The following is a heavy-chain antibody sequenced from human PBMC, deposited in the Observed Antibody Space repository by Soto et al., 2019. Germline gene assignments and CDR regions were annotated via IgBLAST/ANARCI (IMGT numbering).Heavy chain of an antibody. CDR3: AKDFVSIVVVPAAMRDYYYYMDV. CDR2: ISGSGGST. Sequence: EVPLLESGGGLVQPGGSLRLSCAASGFTFSSYAMSWVRQAPGKGLEWVSAISGSGGSTYYADSVKGRFTISRDNSKNTLYLQMNSLRAEDTAVYYCAKDFVSIVVVPAAMRDYYYYMDVWGKGTTVTVSS. J-gene: IGHJ6*03. CDR1: GFTFSSYA. D-gene: IGHD2-2*01. V-gene: IGHV3-23*01.